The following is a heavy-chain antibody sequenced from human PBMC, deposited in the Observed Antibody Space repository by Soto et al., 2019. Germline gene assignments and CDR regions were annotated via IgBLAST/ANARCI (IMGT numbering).Heavy chain of an antibody. CDR2: IYYSGST. CDR1: GGSISSGGYY. CDR3: GRATGYSTSLNLMRDNWFDP. Sequence: SETLSLTCTVSGGSISSGGYYWSWIRQHPGKGLEWIGYIYYSGSTYYNPSLKSRVTISVDTSKNQFSLKLSSVTAADTAVYYCGRATGYSTSLNLMRDNWFDPWGQGTLVTVSS. D-gene: IGHD6-13*01. V-gene: IGHV4-31*03. J-gene: IGHJ5*02.